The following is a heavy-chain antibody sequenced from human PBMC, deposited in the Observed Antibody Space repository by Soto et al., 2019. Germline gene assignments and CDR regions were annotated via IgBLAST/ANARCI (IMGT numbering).Heavy chain of an antibody. CDR2: ISYSGKI. J-gene: IGHJ6*02. D-gene: IGHD3-22*01. CDR3: AREVDEYYYDSSGYRSHYYYYGMDV. V-gene: IGHV4-39*02. CDR1: GGAFSSTNYY. Sequence: SETLSLTCTVSGGAFSSTNYYWGWIRQPPGKGLEWIGSISYSGKIYYNPSLKSRVTISVDTSKNQFSLRLSSVTAADTAVYYCAREVDEYYYDSSGYRSHYYYYGMDVWGQGTTVTVSS.